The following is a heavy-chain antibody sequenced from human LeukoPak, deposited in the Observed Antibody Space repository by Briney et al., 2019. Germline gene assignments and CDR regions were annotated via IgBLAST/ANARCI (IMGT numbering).Heavy chain of an antibody. J-gene: IGHJ4*02. V-gene: IGHV4-59*01. CDR3: ASSESSGWPFDY. CDR1: GGSISSYY. Sequence: SETLSLTCTVSGGSISSYYWSWIRQPPGKGLEWIGYIYYSGSTNYNPSLKSRVTISVDTSKNQFSLKLSSVTAADTAVYYCASSESSGWPFDYWGQGTLVTVSS. D-gene: IGHD6-19*01. CDR2: IYYSGST.